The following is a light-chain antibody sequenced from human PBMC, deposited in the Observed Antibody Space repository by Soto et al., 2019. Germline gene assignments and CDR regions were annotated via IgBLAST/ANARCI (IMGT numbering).Light chain of an antibody. V-gene: IGLV7-46*01. CDR3: LLYFHGASVSVV. CDR2: DTS. J-gene: IGLJ2*01. Sequence: QAVVTQEPSLTVSPGGTVTLTCGSSTGPVTSGHYPYWLQQKPGQAPRTLIYDTSNKHSWTPARFSGSLLGGKAALTLSGAQPEDEADYYCLLYFHGASVSVVFGGGTKVTVL. CDR1: TGPVTSGHY.